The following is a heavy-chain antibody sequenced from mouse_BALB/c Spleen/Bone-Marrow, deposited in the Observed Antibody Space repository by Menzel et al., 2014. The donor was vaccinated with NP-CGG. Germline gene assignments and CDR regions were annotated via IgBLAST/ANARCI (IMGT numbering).Heavy chain of an antibody. J-gene: IGHJ2*01. Sequence: EVQGVESGGGLVQPGGSLKLSCAASGFTFSSYIMSWVRQTPEKRLEWVAYISNGGDNTYYPDTVKGRFIISRDNAKNTLYLQMSSLKSEDTAMYYCARDYDYDYWGQGTTLTVSS. CDR1: GFTFSSYI. D-gene: IGHD2-4*01. V-gene: IGHV5-12-2*01. CDR3: ARDYDYDY. CDR2: ISNGGDNT.